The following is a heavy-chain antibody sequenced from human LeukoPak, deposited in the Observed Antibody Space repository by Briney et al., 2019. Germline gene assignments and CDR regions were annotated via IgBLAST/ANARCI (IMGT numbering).Heavy chain of an antibody. Sequence: GGSLRLSCAGSGFTFDDYGMHWVRQAPGKGLEWVAVIWYDGNTKFYGDFVKGRFTISRDNSKNTVYLQMDSLRAEDTAVYYCAKGRTYGSGSFYMDVWGVGTTVTVSS. CDR1: GFTFDDYG. CDR3: AKGRTYGSGSFYMDV. J-gene: IGHJ6*03. CDR2: IWYDGNTK. V-gene: IGHV3-33*06. D-gene: IGHD3-10*01.